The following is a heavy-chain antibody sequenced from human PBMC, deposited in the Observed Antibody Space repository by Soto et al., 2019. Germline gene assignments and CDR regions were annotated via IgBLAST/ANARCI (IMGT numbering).Heavy chain of an antibody. V-gene: IGHV3-15*01. CDR3: TTAYVAGTDY. D-gene: IGHD6-19*01. CDR1: GFTFSNAW. CDR2: IKSKTDGGTT. Sequence: GESLKISCAASGFTFSNAWMSWVRQAPGKGLEWVGRIKSKTDGGTTDYAAPVKGRFTISRDDSKNTLYLQMNSLKTEDTAVYYCTTAYVAGTDYWGQGTLVTVSS. J-gene: IGHJ4*02.